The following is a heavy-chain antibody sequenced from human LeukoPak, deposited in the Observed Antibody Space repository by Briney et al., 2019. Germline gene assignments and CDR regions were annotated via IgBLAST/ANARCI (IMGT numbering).Heavy chain of an antibody. Sequence: GRSLRLSCAASGLTFSSYTMDWVRQAPGKGLEWVAVISYDGSNKYYADSVKGRFTISRDNSKNTLYLQMNSLRAEDTAVYYCARGRWPENNWFDPWGQGTLVTVSS. CDR3: ARGRWPENNWFDP. J-gene: IGHJ5*02. CDR2: ISYDGSNK. D-gene: IGHD4-23*01. V-gene: IGHV3-30-3*01. CDR1: GLTFSSYT.